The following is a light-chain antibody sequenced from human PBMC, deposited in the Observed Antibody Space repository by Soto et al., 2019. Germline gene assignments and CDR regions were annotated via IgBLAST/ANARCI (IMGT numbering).Light chain of an antibody. Sequence: QSALTQPPSVSAAPGQKVTISCSGSSSNIGNNYVSWYQQLPGTAPKLLIFEDNQRPSGVPDRFSGSKSGTSASLAISGLQSEDEADYYCAAWDGSLNGYVFGTGTKVTVL. CDR3: AAWDGSLNGYV. V-gene: IGLV1-51*02. CDR1: SSNIGNNY. CDR2: EDN. J-gene: IGLJ1*01.